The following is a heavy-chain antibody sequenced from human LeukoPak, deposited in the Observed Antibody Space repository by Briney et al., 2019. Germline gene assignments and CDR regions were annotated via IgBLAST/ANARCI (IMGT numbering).Heavy chain of an antibody. CDR3: ARDASASSYDY. J-gene: IGHJ4*02. CDR1: GFPFNTYS. D-gene: IGHD2-21*01. V-gene: IGHV3-21*01. Sequence: GGSLRLSCAASGFPFNTYSMTWVRQAPGQGLEWVSSISSSGSYINYADSVKGRFTISRDNAQNSLYLQMNSLRAEDTAVYFCARDASASSYDYWGQGTLVSVSP. CDR2: ISSSGSYI.